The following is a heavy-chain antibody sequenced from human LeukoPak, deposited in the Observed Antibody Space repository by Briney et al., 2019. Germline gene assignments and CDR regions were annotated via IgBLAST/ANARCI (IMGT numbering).Heavy chain of an antibody. D-gene: IGHD3-22*01. CDR2: IYYTGST. CDR1: GGSVSSGSYS. Sequence: SETLSLTCTVSGGSVSSGSYSWNWIRQPPGRGLEWLGYIYYTGSTNYNPSLKSRVTISVDTTKNQFSLKLSSVTAADTAVYYCARDRGYYDSSGYIDYWGQGTLVTVSS. V-gene: IGHV4-61*01. CDR3: ARDRGYYDSSGYIDY. J-gene: IGHJ4*02.